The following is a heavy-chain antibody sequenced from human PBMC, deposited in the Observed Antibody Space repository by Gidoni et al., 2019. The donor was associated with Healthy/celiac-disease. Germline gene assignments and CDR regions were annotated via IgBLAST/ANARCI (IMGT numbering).Heavy chain of an antibody. Sequence: QVQLVESGGGVVQPGRPLSLSCAASGFTFSSYGMHWVRQAPGKGLEWVAVISYDGSNKYYADSVKGRFTISRDNSKNTLYLQMNSLRAEDTAVYYCAKDHLRYFDWSFDYWGQGTLVTVSS. CDR3: AKDHLRYFDWSFDY. CDR1: GFTFSSYG. V-gene: IGHV3-30*18. D-gene: IGHD3-9*01. J-gene: IGHJ4*02. CDR2: ISYDGSNK.